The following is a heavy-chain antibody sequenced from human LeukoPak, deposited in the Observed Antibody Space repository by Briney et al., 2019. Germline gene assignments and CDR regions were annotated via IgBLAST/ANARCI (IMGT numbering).Heavy chain of an antibody. CDR2: IYYSGST. V-gene: IGHV4-39*07. CDR1: GGSISSSSYY. CDR3: SSGSYYRRDY. D-gene: IGHD3-10*01. Sequence: PSETLSLTCTVSGGSISSSSYYWGWIRQSPGKGLEWIGSIYYSGSTYYNPPLKSRVTISVDTSKNQFSLKLSSVTAADTAVYYCSSGSYYRRDYWGQGTLVTVSS. J-gene: IGHJ4*02.